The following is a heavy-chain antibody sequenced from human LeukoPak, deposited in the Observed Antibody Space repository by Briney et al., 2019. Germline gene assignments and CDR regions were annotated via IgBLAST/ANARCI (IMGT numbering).Heavy chain of an antibody. Sequence: ASVKVSCKASAHTFTSYGISWVRQAPGQGLEWMGWISAYNGNTNYAQKLQGTVTLSTDTSTSTAYMEQRSLRSDDTAVYYCARVPFAVAGFDYWGRGTLVTVSS. CDR1: AHTFTSYG. CDR3: ARVPFAVAGFDY. CDR2: ISAYNGNT. J-gene: IGHJ4*02. V-gene: IGHV1-18*01. D-gene: IGHD6-19*01.